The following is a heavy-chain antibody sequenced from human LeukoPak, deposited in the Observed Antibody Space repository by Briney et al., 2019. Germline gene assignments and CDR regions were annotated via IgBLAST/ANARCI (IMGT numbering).Heavy chain of an antibody. V-gene: IGHV4-39*01. D-gene: IGHD2-15*01. J-gene: IGHJ5*02. Sequence: SETLFLTCTVPGGSISSSSYYWGWIRHPPGKGLEWIGSMYYSGSTYYNPSLKSRVTISVDTSKNQFSLKLSSVTAADTAVYYCARRGTYCSGGSCYFWFDPWGQGTLVTVSS. CDR2: MYYSGST. CDR1: GGSISSSSYY. CDR3: ARRGTYCSGGSCYFWFDP.